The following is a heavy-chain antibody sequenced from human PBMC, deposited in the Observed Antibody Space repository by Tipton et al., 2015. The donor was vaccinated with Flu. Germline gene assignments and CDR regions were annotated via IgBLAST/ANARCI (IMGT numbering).Heavy chain of an antibody. D-gene: IGHD3-10*01. CDR1: GGSISSYY. V-gene: IGHV4-59*01. CDR3: AREVTMVRGVGWFDP. CDR2: IYYSGST. Sequence: LRLSCTVSGGSISSYYWSWIRQPPGKGLEWIGYIYYSGSTNYNPSLKSRVTISVDTSKNQFSLKLSSVTAADTAVYYCAREVTMVRGVGWFDPWGQGTLVTVSS. J-gene: IGHJ5*02.